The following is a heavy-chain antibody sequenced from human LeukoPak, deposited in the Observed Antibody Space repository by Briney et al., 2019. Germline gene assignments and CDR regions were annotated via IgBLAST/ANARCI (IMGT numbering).Heavy chain of an antibody. J-gene: IGHJ4*02. V-gene: IGHV3-48*01. Sequence: GGSLRLSCAASGFTLITYSMNWVRQAPGKGLEWVSYISSSSDTIYYADSVKGRFTISRDNAKNSLYLQMNSLRAEDTAVYYCAREAIMTLTPEKSLGSFYWGQGTLVTVSS. CDR2: ISSSSDTI. CDR3: AREAIMTLTPEKSLGSFY. CDR1: GFTLITYS. D-gene: IGHD3-10*01.